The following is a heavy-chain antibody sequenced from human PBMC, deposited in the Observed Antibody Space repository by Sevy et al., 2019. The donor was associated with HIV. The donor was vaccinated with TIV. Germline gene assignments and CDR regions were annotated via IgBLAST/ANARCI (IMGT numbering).Heavy chain of an antibody. J-gene: IGHJ4*02. Sequence: GGSLRLSCAASGFTFSSYWMHWVRQAPGKGLVWVSRINSDGSSTSYADSVKGRFTISRDNAKNTLYLQMNSLRAEDTAVYYCARRGVVVRGVTLFYFWGQGTLVNVSP. CDR1: GFTFSSYW. CDR3: ARRGVVVRGVTLFYF. D-gene: IGHD3-10*02. V-gene: IGHV3-74*01. CDR2: INSDGSST.